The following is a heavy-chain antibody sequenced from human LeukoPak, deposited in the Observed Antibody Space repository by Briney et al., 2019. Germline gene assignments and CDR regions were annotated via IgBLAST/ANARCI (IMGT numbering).Heavy chain of an antibody. CDR2: INHSGST. Sequence: SETLSLTCAVYGGSFSGYYWSWIRQPPGKGLEWIGEINHSGSTNYNPSLKSRVTISVDTSKNQFSLKLSSVTAADTAVYYCARGGLTPHYLDYWGQGTLVTVSS. CDR3: ARGGLTPHYLDY. CDR1: GGSFSGYY. V-gene: IGHV4-34*01. J-gene: IGHJ4*02. D-gene: IGHD1-14*01.